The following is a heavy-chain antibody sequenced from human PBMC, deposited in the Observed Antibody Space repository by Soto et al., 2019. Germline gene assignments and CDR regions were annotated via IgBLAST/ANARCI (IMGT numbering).Heavy chain of an antibody. V-gene: IGHV3-23*01. CDR1: GFTFSSYA. J-gene: IGHJ4*02. CDR2: ISGSGGST. D-gene: IGHD2-15*01. Sequence: VQLLESGGGLVQPGGSLRLSCAASGFTFSSYAMSWVRQAPGKGLEWVSAISGSGGSTYYADSVKGRFTISRDNSKNTLYLQMNSLRAEDTAVYYCAKLWGYCSGGSCPLDYWGQGTLVTVSS. CDR3: AKLWGYCSGGSCPLDY.